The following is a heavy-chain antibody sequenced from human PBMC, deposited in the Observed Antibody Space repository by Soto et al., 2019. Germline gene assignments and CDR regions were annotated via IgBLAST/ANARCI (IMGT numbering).Heavy chain of an antibody. D-gene: IGHD3-9*01. CDR2: VNPEGTIT. Sequence: GGTLRLSCPASGSPFSDYSMQGVRQAPGKGLVWVSRVNPEGTITTYADSVKGRFTISRDNAKNTLYLQMNSLGVEDTAIYYCSYDTFGDKDYWGQGTLVTVSS. V-gene: IGHV3-74*01. CDR3: SYDTFGDKDY. J-gene: IGHJ4*02. CDR1: GSPFSDYS.